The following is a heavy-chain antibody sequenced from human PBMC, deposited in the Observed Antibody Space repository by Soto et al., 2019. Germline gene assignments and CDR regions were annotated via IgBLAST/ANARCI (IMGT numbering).Heavy chain of an antibody. CDR2: INPNSGDT. D-gene: IGHD5-18*01. Sequence: ASVKVSCKSSGYAFTGYYIHWVRQAPGQGLEWMGWINPNSGDTNYAQKFQGRVTMTRDTSFSTAYMELSSLRSDDTAAYYCATRYSYVHFWGQGTLVTVYS. V-gene: IGHV1-2*02. CDR1: GYAFTGYY. CDR3: ATRYSYVHF. J-gene: IGHJ4*02.